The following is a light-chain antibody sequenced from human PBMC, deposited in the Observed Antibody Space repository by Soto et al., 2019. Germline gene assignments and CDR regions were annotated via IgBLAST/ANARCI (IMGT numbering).Light chain of an antibody. CDR2: AAS. CDR1: QGISSY. J-gene: IGKJ5*01. CDR3: QQYDSYPIT. V-gene: IGKV1-8*01. Sequence: AIRMTQSPSSFSASTGDRVTITCRASQGISSYLAWYQQKPGKAPKLLIYAASTLQSGVPSRFSGSGSGTDFTLTISCLQSEDFATYYGQQYDSYPITFGQGTRLEIK.